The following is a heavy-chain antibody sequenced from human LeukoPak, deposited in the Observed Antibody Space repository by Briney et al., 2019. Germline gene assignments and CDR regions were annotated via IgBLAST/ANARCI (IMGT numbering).Heavy chain of an antibody. D-gene: IGHD3-22*01. CDR3: AKGPYDSSGYDAFDI. CDR1: GFTFDDYV. Sequence: PGGSLRLSCAASGFTFDDYVMHWVRQAPGRGLEWVSGISWNSGSIAYADSVKGRFTISRDNAKNSLYLQMNSLRAEDMALYYCAKGPYDSSGYDAFDIWGHGTMVTVSS. J-gene: IGHJ3*02. V-gene: IGHV3-9*03. CDR2: ISWNSGSI.